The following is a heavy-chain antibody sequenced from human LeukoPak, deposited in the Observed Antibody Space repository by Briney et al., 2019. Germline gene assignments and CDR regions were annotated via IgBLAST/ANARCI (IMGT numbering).Heavy chain of an antibody. Sequence: GASVKLSCKAYSYTFTSYGICCGRHAPGHALERVGWISAYNGNTNYAPKLQGRVTMTTDTSTRTACMELRSPRSDATAVYYWSRDLVVGTTSDFYSWGQGTPVTVSS. CDR2: ISAYNGNT. CDR1: SYTFTSYG. V-gene: IGHV1-18*01. CDR3: SRDLVVGTTSDFYS. J-gene: IGHJ4*02. D-gene: IGHD1-26*01.